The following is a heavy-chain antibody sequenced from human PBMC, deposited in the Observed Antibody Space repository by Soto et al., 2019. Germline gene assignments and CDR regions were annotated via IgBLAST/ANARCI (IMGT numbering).Heavy chain of an antibody. D-gene: IGHD5-12*01. CDR3: ARDYSGYDELTYLDY. CDR2: ISSSSSYI. V-gene: IGHV3-21*01. J-gene: IGHJ4*02. CDR1: GFTFSSYS. Sequence: GGSLRLSCAASGFTFSSYSMNWVRQAPGKGLEWVSSISSSSSYIYYADSVKGRFTISRDNAKNSLYLQMNSLRAEDTAVYYCARDYSGYDELTYLDYWGQGTLVTVSS.